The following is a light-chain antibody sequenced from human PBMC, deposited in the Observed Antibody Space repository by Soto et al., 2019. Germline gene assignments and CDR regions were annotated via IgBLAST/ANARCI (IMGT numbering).Light chain of an antibody. CDR1: QSLLHSSGNNY. V-gene: IGKV2-28*01. CDR2: FGS. Sequence: DIVMTQSPLSLPVTPGESASISCRSSQSLLHSSGNNYLDWYLQKPGQSPQLLIYFGSNRAPGVPDKFSGSGSGTDFTLKISRVEAEDVGVYYCMQALQTPLTFGGGTKVEIK. CDR3: MQALQTPLT. J-gene: IGKJ4*01.